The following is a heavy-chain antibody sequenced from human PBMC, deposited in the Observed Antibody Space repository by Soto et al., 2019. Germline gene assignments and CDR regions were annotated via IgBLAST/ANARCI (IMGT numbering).Heavy chain of an antibody. D-gene: IGHD2-2*01. J-gene: IGHJ4*02. Sequence: EVQLVESGGGLVQPGGSLRLSCAASGFTFSSYWMSWVRQAPGKGLEWVANIKQDGSEKYYVDSVKGRFTISRDNAKNSLYLQMNSLRAEDTAVYYCARGRGCSTGCHNFDYWGQGILVTVSS. CDR3: ARGRGCSTGCHNFDY. CDR2: IKQDGSEK. CDR1: GFTFSSYW. V-gene: IGHV3-7*01.